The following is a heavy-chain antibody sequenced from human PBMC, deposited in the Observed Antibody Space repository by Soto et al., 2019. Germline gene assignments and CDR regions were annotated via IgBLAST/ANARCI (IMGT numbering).Heavy chain of an antibody. Sequence: PGGSLRVSCAASGFTFSSYARHWVRQAPGKGLEWVAVISYDGSNKYYADSVKGRFTISRDNSKNTLYLQMNSLRAEDTAVYYCARDILAAIPYYYYGMDVWGQGTTVTVSS. CDR1: GFTFSSYA. J-gene: IGHJ6*02. D-gene: IGHD2-15*01. V-gene: IGHV3-30-3*01. CDR2: ISYDGSNK. CDR3: ARDILAAIPYYYYGMDV.